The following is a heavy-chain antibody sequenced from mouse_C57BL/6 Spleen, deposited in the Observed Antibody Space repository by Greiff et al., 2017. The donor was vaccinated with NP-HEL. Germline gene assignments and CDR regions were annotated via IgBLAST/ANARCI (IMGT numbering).Heavy chain of an antibody. Sequence: EVKLMESGGGLVKPGGSLKLSCAASGFTFSSYAMSWVRQTPEKRLEWVATISDGGSYTYYPDNVKGRFTITRDNAKNNLYLKMSQLKCEDTAMYYCARAGTTVVATRYFDVWGTGTTVTVSS. CDR2: ISDGGSYT. CDR3: ARAGTTVVATRYFDV. D-gene: IGHD1-1*01. CDR1: GFTFSSYA. J-gene: IGHJ1*03. V-gene: IGHV5-4*03.